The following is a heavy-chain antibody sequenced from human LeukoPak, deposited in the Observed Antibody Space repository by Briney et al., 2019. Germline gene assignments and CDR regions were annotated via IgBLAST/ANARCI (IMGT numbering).Heavy chain of an antibody. CDR2: IYYSGST. CDR3: ARDDYDSSGPRFDP. Sequence: PSETLSLTCTVSGGSISSYYWSWIRQPPGKGLEWIGYIYYSGSTNYNPSLKSRVTISVDTSKNQFSLKLSSVTAADTAVYYCARDDYDSSGPRFDPWGQGTLVTVSS. V-gene: IGHV4-59*01. D-gene: IGHD3-22*01. J-gene: IGHJ5*02. CDR1: GGSISSYY.